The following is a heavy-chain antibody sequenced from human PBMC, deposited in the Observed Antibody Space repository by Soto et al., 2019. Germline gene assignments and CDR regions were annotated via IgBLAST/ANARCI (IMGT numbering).Heavy chain of an antibody. CDR1: GGTFSTYT. Sequence: QVQLVQSGAEVKKPGSSVKVSCKASGGTFSTYTITWVRQAPGQGLEWMGRIIPILGIINYAQKFQGRVTISADKFTGTAYMELTGLRSDHTAVYYCAGYPDSHYNDSHASSYPWGQGTLVTVSS. CDR2: IIPILGII. CDR3: AGYPDSHYNDSHASSYP. D-gene: IGHD4-4*01. J-gene: IGHJ5*02. V-gene: IGHV1-69*02.